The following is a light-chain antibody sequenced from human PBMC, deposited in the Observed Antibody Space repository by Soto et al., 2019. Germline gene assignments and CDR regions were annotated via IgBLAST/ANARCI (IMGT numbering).Light chain of an antibody. V-gene: IGKV1-13*02. CDR1: QGIRRN. J-gene: IGKJ5*01. Sequence: AIQLTQSPSSLSASVGDRVIITCRASQGIRRNLAWYQQEPGKPPKLLIYDASSLESGVPSRFSGSGSGTDFTLTISSLQPEDFATYYFQQFSTYPITFVQGTRLEIK. CDR2: DAS. CDR3: QQFSTYPIT.